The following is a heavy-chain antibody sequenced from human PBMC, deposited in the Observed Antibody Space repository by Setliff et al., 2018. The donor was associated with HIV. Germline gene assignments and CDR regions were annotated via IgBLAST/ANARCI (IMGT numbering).Heavy chain of an antibody. D-gene: IGHD3-10*01. Sequence: GSLRLSCAVSGFTFSSYVMTWVRQAPGKGLEWVSSISGSGGDTHYADSVRGRFTISRDNSKNTLYLQMNNLRAEDTATYYCAKLIVWFGSFGADYFDYWGQGTLVTVS. CDR1: GFTFSSYV. J-gene: IGHJ4*02. CDR2: ISGSGGDT. V-gene: IGHV3-23*01. CDR3: AKLIVWFGSFGADYFDY.